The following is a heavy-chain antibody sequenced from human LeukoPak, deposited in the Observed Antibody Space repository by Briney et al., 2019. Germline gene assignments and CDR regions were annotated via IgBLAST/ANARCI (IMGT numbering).Heavy chain of an antibody. J-gene: IGHJ4*02. CDR3: ARDGRAGSLFAY. Sequence: SETLSLTCIVSGGSTSGYYWSWIRQPPGKGLEWVGYISYSGSTNYNPSLKSRVTISVDTSKNQFSLKLSSVTAADTAIYYCARDGRAGSLFAYWGQGTLVTVSS. D-gene: IGHD6-19*01. CDR2: ISYSGST. CDR1: GGSTSGYY. V-gene: IGHV4-59*01.